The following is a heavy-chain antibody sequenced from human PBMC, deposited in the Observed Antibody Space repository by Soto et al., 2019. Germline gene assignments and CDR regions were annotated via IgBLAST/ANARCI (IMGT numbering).Heavy chain of an antibody. CDR3: AREGSIAVAGLFDY. V-gene: IGHV4-59*01. CDR2: IHYSGST. CDR1: GGSISGYY. D-gene: IGHD6-19*01. Sequence: SETLSLTCTVSGGSISGYYWSWIRQHPGKGLEWIGYIHYSGSTNYSPSLKSRITISVNTSKNQFSLKLSSVTAADTVVYYCAREGSIAVAGLFDYWGQGTLVTVSS. J-gene: IGHJ4*02.